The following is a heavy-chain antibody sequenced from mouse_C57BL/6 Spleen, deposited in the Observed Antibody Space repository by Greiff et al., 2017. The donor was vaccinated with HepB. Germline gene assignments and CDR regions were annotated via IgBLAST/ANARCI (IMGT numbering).Heavy chain of an antibody. J-gene: IGHJ4*01. D-gene: IGHD1-1*02. CDR3: ARPNYGGAMDY. V-gene: IGHV2-2*01. CDR1: GFSLTSYG. Sequence: VQRVESGPGLVQPSQSLSITCTVSGFSLTSYGVHWVRQSPGKGLEWLGVIWSGGSTDYNAAFISRLSISKDNSKSQVFFKMNSLQADDTAIYYCARPNYGGAMDYWGQGTSVTVSS. CDR2: IWSGGST.